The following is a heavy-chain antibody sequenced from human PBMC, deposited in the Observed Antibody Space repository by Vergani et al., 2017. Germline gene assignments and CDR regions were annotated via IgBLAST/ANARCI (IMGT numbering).Heavy chain of an antibody. D-gene: IGHD3-22*01. CDR1: GFTFSSYA. CDR2: IRYDGSNK. V-gene: IGHV3-30*02. J-gene: IGHJ4*02. Sequence: VQLLESGGGLVQPGGSLRLSCAASGFTFSSYAMSWVRQAPGKGLEWVAFIRYDGSNKYYADSVKGRFTISRDNSKNTLYLQMNSLRAEDTAVYYCAYDSSGYESFDYWGQGTLVTVSS. CDR3: AYDSSGYESFDY.